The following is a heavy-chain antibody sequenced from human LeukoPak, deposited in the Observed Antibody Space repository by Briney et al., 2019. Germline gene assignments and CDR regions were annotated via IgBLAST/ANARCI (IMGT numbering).Heavy chain of an antibody. CDR1: GFTVSSNY. D-gene: IGHD6-13*01. CDR3: ARDDIAAAGTSYFDY. CDR2: IYSGGST. Sequence: GGSLRLSCAASGFTVSSNYMSWVRQAPGKGLEWVSVIYSGGSTYYADSVKGRFTISRDNSKNTLYLQMNSLRAEDTAVYYCARDDIAAAGTSYFDYWGQGTLVTVSS. V-gene: IGHV3-53*01. J-gene: IGHJ4*02.